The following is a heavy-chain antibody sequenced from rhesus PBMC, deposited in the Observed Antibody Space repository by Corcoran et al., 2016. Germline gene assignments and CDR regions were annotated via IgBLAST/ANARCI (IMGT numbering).Heavy chain of an antibody. CDR3: ARVERRIAY. D-gene: IGHD1-14*01. V-gene: IGHV4-80*01. Sequence: QVQLQESGPGPVTPSETLSLTCTVSGDFLSNNWWSWLRPPTGKGLEWVGEISGLIWPTNYNSYLKSRVIISKDASKNQFSRKLNSVTAADTAVDFCARVERRIAYWGQGVLVTVSS. CDR2: ISGLIWPT. J-gene: IGHJ4*01. CDR1: GDFLSNNW.